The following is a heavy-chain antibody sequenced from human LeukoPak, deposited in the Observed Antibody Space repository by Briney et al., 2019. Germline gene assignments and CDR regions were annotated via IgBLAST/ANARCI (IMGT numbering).Heavy chain of an antibody. CDR2: INHSGST. V-gene: IGHV4-34*01. Sequence: SETLSLTCAVYGGSFSGYYWSWIRQPPGKGLEWIGEINHSGSTNYNPSLKSRVTISVDTSKNQYSLKLSSVTAADTAVYYCARGEMATIEDAFDIWGQGTMVTVSS. D-gene: IGHD5-24*01. J-gene: IGHJ3*02. CDR3: ARGEMATIEDAFDI. CDR1: GGSFSGYY.